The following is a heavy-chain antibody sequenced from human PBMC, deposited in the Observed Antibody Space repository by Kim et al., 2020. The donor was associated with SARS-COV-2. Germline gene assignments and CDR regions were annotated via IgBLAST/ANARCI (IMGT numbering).Heavy chain of an antibody. V-gene: IGHV3-72*01. CDR1: GFTFSDHY. D-gene: IGHD1-26*01. CDR2: TRNKANSYTT. J-gene: IGHJ3*02. Sequence: GGSLRLSCAASGFTFSDHYMDWVRQAPGKGLEWVGRTRNKANSYTTEYAASVKGRFTISRDDSKNSLYLQMNSLKTEDTAVYYCARCGSLDAFDIWGQGTMVTVSS. CDR3: ARCGSLDAFDI.